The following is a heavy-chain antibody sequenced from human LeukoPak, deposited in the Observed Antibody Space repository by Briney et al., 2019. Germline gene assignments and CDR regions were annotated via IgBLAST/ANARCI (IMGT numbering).Heavy chain of an antibody. CDR2: IGSSDSTT. J-gene: IGHJ6*04. D-gene: IGHD3-10*02. CDR1: GFTFSSYE. CDR3: AELGITMIGGV. Sequence: GGSLRLSCVGSGFTFSSYEMNWVRQAPGKGLEWLSYIGSSDSTTHYADSVKGRFTISRDNAKNSLYLQMNSLRAEDTAVYYCAELGITMIGGVWGKGTTVTISS. V-gene: IGHV3-48*03.